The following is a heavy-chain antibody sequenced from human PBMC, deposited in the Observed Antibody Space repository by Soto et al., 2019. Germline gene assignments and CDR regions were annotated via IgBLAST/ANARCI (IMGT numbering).Heavy chain of an antibody. CDR2: ISYDGSNK. V-gene: IGHV3-30-3*01. CDR3: ARDLVIQLWLGRGMDV. D-gene: IGHD5-18*01. Sequence: SLRLSCAASGFTFSSYAMHWVRQAPGKGLEWVAVISYDGSNKYYADSVKGRFTISRDNSKNTLYLQMNSLRAEDTAVYYCARDLVIQLWLGRGMDVWGQGXTVTVSS. J-gene: IGHJ6*02. CDR1: GFTFSSYA.